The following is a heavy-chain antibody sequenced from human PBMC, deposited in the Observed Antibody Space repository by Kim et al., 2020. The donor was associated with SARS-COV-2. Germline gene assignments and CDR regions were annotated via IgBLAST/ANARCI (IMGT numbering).Heavy chain of an antibody. J-gene: IGHJ5*02. V-gene: IGHV5-51*01. CDR1: GYSFTSYW. CDR3: ARQNPYSSGWYGRWFDP. Sequence: GESLKISCKGSGYSFTSYWIGWVRQMPGKGLEWMGIIYPGDSDTRYSPSFQGQVTISADKSISTAYLQWSSLKASDTAMYYCARQNPYSSGWYGRWFDPWGQGTLVTVSS. CDR2: IYPGDSDT. D-gene: IGHD6-19*01.